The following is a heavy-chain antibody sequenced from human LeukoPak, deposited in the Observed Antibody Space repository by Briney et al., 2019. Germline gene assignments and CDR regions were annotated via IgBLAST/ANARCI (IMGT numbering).Heavy chain of an antibody. CDR3: ARGTTVTLDAFDI. CDR2: MNTDGSKT. Sequence: GGSLRLSCAASGFTFSSYWMHWVRQAPGKGLVWVSRMNTDGSKTSYADSVKGRFTISRDNAKNTLYLQMDSLSAEDTAVYYCARGTTVTLDAFDIWGQGTMVTVSS. J-gene: IGHJ3*02. V-gene: IGHV3-74*01. CDR1: GFTFSSYW. D-gene: IGHD4-17*01.